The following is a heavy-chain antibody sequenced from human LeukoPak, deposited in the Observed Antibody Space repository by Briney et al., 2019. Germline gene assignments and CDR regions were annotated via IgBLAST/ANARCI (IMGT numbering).Heavy chain of an antibody. CDR1: GFPFSTFW. V-gene: IGHV3-23*01. D-gene: IGHD3-22*01. CDR2: ISGSGGST. Sequence: PGGSPRLSCAVSGFPFSTFWMSWVRQAPGKGLEWVSAISGSGGSTYYADSVKGRFTISRDNSKNTLYLQMNSLRAEDTAVYYCAKRGGYYDSSGYYFDYWGQGTLVTVSS. CDR3: AKRGGYYDSSGYYFDY. J-gene: IGHJ4*02.